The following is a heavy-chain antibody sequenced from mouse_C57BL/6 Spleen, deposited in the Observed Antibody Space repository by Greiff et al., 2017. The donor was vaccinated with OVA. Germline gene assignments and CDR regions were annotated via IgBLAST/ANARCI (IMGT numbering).Heavy chain of an antibody. V-gene: IGHV1-69*01. CDR2: IDPSDSYT. CDR3: ARPEEPIHDGFAY. J-gene: IGHJ3*01. CDR1: GYTFTSYW. Sequence: QVQLQQPGAELVMPGASVKLSCKASGYTFTSYWMHWVKQRPGQGLEWIGEIDPSDSYTNYNQKFKGKSTLTVDKSSSTAYMQLSSLTSEDSAVYYCARPEEPIHDGFAYWGQGTLVTVSA.